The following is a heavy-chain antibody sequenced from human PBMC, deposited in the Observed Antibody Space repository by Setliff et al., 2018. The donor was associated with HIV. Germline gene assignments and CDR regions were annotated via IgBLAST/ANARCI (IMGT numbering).Heavy chain of an antibody. CDR1: GYTFSSYD. D-gene: IGHD3-22*01. Sequence: WASVKVSCKASGYTFSSYDINWVRQATGQGLEWMGWMNPNSGNTGYAQKFQGRVTMTRDTSIGTAYMELNNLKFEDTAVYYCARVRRDSYDRGRRNHYYIDVWGKGTPVTVSS. CDR3: ARVRRDSYDRGRRNHYYIDV. J-gene: IGHJ6*03. V-gene: IGHV1-8*02. CDR2: MNPNSGNT.